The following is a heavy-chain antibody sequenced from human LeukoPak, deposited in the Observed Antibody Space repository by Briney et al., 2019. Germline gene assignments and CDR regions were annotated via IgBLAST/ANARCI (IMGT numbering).Heavy chain of an antibody. D-gene: IGHD3-16*01. Sequence: SETLSLTCTVSGGSISSYYWSWIRQPPGKGLGWIGYIYYSGSTNYNPSLKSRVTISVDTSKNQFSLKLSSVTAADTAVYYCASGVLLDGLLGYWGQGTLVTVSS. J-gene: IGHJ4*02. CDR2: IYYSGST. CDR1: GGSISSYY. V-gene: IGHV4-59*01. CDR3: ASGVLLDGLLGY.